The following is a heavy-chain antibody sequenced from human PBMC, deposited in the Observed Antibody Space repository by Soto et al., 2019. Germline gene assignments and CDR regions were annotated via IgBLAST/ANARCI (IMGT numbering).Heavy chain of an antibody. D-gene: IGHD3-16*01. Sequence: GGSLRLSCAASGFTFSSYVMSWVRQAPGKGLEWVSAISGSGGSTYYANSVKGRFTISRDNSKNTLYLQMNSLRAEDTAVYYCAKGGARGLGWPKGRAFDIWGQGTMVTVSS. CDR3: AKGGARGLGWPKGRAFDI. CDR1: GFTFSSYV. CDR2: ISGSGGST. J-gene: IGHJ3*02. V-gene: IGHV3-23*01.